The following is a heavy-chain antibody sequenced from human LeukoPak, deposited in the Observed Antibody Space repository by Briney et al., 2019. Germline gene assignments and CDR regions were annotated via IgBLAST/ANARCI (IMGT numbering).Heavy chain of an antibody. V-gene: IGHV3-23*01. CDR2: ISGSGGST. Sequence: GGSLRLSCAASGFTFSSYAMSWVRQAPGKGLEWVSAISGSGGSTYYADSVKGRFTISRDNSKNTLYLQMNSLRAEDTAVYYCAREAAGISLYYYYYGMDVWGQGTTVTVSS. D-gene: IGHD6-13*01. J-gene: IGHJ6*02. CDR1: GFTFSSYA. CDR3: AREAAGISLYYYYYGMDV.